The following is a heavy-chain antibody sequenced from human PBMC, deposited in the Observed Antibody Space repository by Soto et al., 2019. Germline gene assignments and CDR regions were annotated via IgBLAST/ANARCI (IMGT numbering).Heavy chain of an antibody. Sequence: LETLSLTCTVSGGSISSYYWSWIRQPPGKGLEWIGYIYYSGSTNYNPSLKSRVTISVDTSKNQFSLKLSSVTAADTAVYYCARLTDILTGFDYWGQGTLVTVSS. CDR2: IYYSGST. CDR3: ARLTDILTGFDY. D-gene: IGHD3-9*01. V-gene: IGHV4-59*01. J-gene: IGHJ4*02. CDR1: GGSISSYY.